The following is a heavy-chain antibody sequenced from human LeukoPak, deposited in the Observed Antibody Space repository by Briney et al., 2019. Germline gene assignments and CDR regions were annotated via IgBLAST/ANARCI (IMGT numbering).Heavy chain of an antibody. Sequence: GGSLRLSCAASGFTFSSYSMNWVRQAPGKGLEWVSYISSSSSTIYYADSVKGRFTISRDNAKNSLYLQMNSLRAEDTAVYYCARDNTRSGYYFWGSHDAFDIWGQGTMVTVSS. V-gene: IGHV3-48*01. CDR1: GFTFSSYS. D-gene: IGHD3-22*01. CDR3: ARDNTRSGYYFWGSHDAFDI. J-gene: IGHJ3*02. CDR2: ISSSSSTI.